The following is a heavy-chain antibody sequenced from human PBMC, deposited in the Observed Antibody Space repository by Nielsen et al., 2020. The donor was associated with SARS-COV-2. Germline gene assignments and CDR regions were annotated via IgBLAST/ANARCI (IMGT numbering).Heavy chain of an antibody. CDR2: HYYGGST. D-gene: IGHD1-26*01. V-gene: IGHV4-39*01. CDR3: ARHRQWELLGIDY. CDR1: GGSISSNFYY. Sequence: SETLSLTCSVSGGSISSNFYYWGWIRQPPGKGLEWIGSHYYGGSTYYNPSLKSRVTISADTSKNQFSLRLTSVTAADTAVYYCARHRQWELLGIDYWGQGTLVTVSS. J-gene: IGHJ4*02.